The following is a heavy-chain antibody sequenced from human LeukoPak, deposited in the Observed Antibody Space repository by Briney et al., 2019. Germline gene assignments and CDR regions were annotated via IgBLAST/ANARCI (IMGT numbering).Heavy chain of an antibody. CDR1: GYTFTSYD. CDR3: ARGGYYDFWSGYYYFDY. D-gene: IGHD3-3*01. CDR2: MNPNSGNT. J-gene: IGHJ4*02. V-gene: IGHV1-8*03. Sequence: GASVKVSCKASGYTFTSYDINWVRQATGQGLEWMGWMNPNSGNTGYAQKFQGRVTITRNTSISTAYMELSSLRSEDTAVYYCARGGYYDFWSGYYYFDYWGQGTLVTVSS.